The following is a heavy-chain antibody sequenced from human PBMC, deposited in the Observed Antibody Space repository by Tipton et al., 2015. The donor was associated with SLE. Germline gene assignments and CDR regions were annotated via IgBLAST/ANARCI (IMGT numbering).Heavy chain of an antibody. CDR3: ARREIAAAVYFDY. CDR2: INHSGST. D-gene: IGHD6-13*01. J-gene: IGHJ4*02. Sequence: TLSLTCAVYGGSFSGYYWSWIRQPPGKGLEWIGEINHSGSTNYNPSLKSRVTVSVDTSKNQFSLKLSSVTAADTAVYYCARREIAAAVYFDYWGQGTLVTVSS. CDR1: GGSFSGYY. V-gene: IGHV4-34*01.